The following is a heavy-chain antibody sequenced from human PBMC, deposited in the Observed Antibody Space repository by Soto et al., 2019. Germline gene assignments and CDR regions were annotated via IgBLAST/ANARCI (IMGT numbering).Heavy chain of an antibody. CDR1: GDSISTVDYF. CDR3: ARGRYCLTGRCFPNWFDS. Sequence: QVHLLESGPGLVKPSQTLSLTCSVSGDSISTVDYFWAWIRQPPGQALEYIGYIYNSTTTYYNPSFESRVAISLDTSKSQFSLKVTSVTAAAAAVYFCARGRYCLTGRCFPNWFDSWGQGTLVTVSS. D-gene: IGHD2-15*01. J-gene: IGHJ5*01. CDR2: IYNSTTT. V-gene: IGHV4-30-4*01.